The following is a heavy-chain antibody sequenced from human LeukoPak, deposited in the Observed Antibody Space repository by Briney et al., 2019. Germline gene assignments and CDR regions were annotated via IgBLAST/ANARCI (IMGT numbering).Heavy chain of an antibody. CDR3: ARSSPGNYGYNFDY. J-gene: IGHJ4*02. CDR1: GGSISSYY. Sequence: SQTLSLTCTASGGSISSYYWNWIRQPPGKGLEWIGYIYYSGTTNYNPSLKSRVTISVDTSKNQFSLRLSSVTAADTAVYYCARSSPGNYGYNFDYWGQGTLVTVSP. CDR2: IYYSGTT. D-gene: IGHD4-11*01. V-gene: IGHV4-59*01.